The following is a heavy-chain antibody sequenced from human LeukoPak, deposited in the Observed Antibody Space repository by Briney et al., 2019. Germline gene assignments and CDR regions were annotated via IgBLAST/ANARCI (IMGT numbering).Heavy chain of an antibody. CDR3: AKGDLATVVTRLDY. Sequence: GGSLRLSCAASGFTFSSYGMSWVRQAPGKGLEWVSAISGSGGSTYYADSVKGRFTIPRDNSKNTLYLQMNSLRAEDTAVYYCAKGDLATVVTRLDYWGQGTLVTVSS. V-gene: IGHV3-23*01. CDR1: GFTFSSYG. J-gene: IGHJ4*02. D-gene: IGHD4-23*01. CDR2: ISGSGGST.